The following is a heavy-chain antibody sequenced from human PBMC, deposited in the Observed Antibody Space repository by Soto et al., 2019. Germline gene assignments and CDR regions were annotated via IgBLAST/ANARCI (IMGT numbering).Heavy chain of an antibody. V-gene: IGHV3-64D*06. CDR1: GFTFSSYA. J-gene: IGHJ4*02. D-gene: IGHD5-12*01. CDR3: VKRDGYNWAGHFDY. CDR2: ISSNGGST. Sequence: GSLRLSCAASGFTFSSYAMHWVRQAPGKGLEYVSAISSNGGSTYYADSVKGRFTISRDNSKNTLYLQMSSLRAEDTAVYYCVKRDGYNWAGHFDYWGQGTLVTVSS.